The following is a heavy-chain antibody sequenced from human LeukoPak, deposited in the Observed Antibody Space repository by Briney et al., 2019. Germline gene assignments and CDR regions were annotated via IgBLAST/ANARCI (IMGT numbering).Heavy chain of an antibody. D-gene: IGHD2-15*01. CDR3: AKGRGFCSGGSCYYYYYIDV. Sequence: GGSLRPSCAASGFTFSSYAMSWVRQAPGKGLEWVSGISGSADSTYYADSVKGRFTISRDNSKNTLFLQMNSLRAEDTALYYCAKGRGFCSGGSCYYYYYIDVWGKGTTVTVSS. J-gene: IGHJ6*03. CDR1: GFTFSSYA. CDR2: ISGSADST. V-gene: IGHV3-23*01.